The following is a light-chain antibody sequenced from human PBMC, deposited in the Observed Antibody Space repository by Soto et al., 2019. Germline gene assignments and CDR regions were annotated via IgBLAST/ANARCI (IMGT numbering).Light chain of an antibody. J-gene: IGKJ1*01. CDR3: QQYNSYSSWT. Sequence: DIQMTQSPSTLSESVGDRVTINCRASQSLNSLLAWYQQKPGRAPKLLIYDASTLESGVPSRFSGSGSGTEFTLTISSLQTDDFATYYCQQYNSYSSWTFGQGTKVEIK. V-gene: IGKV1-5*01. CDR1: QSLNSL. CDR2: DAS.